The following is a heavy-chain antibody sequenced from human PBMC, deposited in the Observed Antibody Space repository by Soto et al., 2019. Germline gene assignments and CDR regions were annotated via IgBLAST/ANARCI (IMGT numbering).Heavy chain of an antibody. V-gene: IGHV3-13*01. D-gene: IGHD6-19*01. J-gene: IGHJ6*02. Sequence: GGSLRLSCAASGFTCSSYDMHWVRQATGKGLEWVSAIGTAGDTYYPGSVKGRFTISRENAKNSLYLQMNSLRAGDTAVYYCAREGIAVAGTSYYYYGMDVWGQGTTVTVSS. CDR1: GFTCSSYD. CDR3: AREGIAVAGTSYYYYGMDV. CDR2: IGTAGDT.